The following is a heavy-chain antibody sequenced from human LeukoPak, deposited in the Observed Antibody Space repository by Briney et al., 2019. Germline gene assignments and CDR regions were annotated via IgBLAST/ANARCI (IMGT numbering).Heavy chain of an antibody. Sequence: GGSLRLSCAASGFTFSSYSMNWVRQAPGKGLEWVSSISSSSSYIYYADSVKGRFTISRDNAKNSLYLQMNSLRAEDTAVYYCAGYYESSGYGLTGAFDIWGQGTMVTVSS. CDR1: GFTFSSYS. J-gene: IGHJ3*02. CDR2: ISSSSSYI. CDR3: AGYYESSGYGLTGAFDI. V-gene: IGHV3-21*01. D-gene: IGHD3-22*01.